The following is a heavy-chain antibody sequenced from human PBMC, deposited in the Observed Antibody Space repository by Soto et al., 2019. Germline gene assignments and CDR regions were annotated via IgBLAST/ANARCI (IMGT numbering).Heavy chain of an antibody. CDR3: ARGRYGDY. J-gene: IGHJ4*02. Sequence: QVHLVQSGAEVKKPGASVKVSCKGSGYGFTTYGITWVRQAPGQGLEWMAWISAHNGNTNYAQKLQVRVTVTRDTSTSTAYMELRSLRSDDTDLYYCARGRYGDYWGQGALVNVS. V-gene: IGHV1-18*01. CDR2: ISAHNGNT. CDR1: GYGFTTYG. D-gene: IGHD1-1*01.